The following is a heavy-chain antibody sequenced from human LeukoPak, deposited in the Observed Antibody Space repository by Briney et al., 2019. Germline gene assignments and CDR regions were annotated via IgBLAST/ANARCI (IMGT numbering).Heavy chain of an antibody. V-gene: IGHV1-8*01. CDR2: MSPKTGDR. D-gene: IGHD2-21*02. CDR1: GYSFSNFH. J-gene: IGHJ5*02. Sequence: ASVKVSCTASGYSFSNFHINWVRQASGQGLEWIGWMSPKTGDRGYALKFQGRVTMTSDTSEGTVYMEVHSLTSDDSAVYYCARTPPKGDIDTWGQGTMVTASS. CDR3: ARTPPKGDIDT.